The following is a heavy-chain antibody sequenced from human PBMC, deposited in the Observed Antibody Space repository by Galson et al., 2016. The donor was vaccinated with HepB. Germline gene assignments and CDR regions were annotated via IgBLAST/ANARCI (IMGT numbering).Heavy chain of an antibody. CDR1: NYAFNSYG. D-gene: IGHD3-22*01. CDR3: ARDRVANYDPDAFIF. J-gene: IGHJ3*01. V-gene: IGHV1-18*01. Sequence: SVKVSCKASNYAFNSYGINWIRQAPGQGLEWMGWINVYNGKTNYAQKFQDRVTMTTDKSTSTCYLEVRSLRSAGTAIYYCARDRVANYDPDAFIFWTQGTLITVSS. CDR2: INVYNGKT.